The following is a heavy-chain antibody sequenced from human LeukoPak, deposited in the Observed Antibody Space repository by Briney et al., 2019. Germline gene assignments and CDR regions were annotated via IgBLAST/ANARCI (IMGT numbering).Heavy chain of an antibody. V-gene: IGHV1-2*02. CDR3: ASSRRLGWIWELHRNAVDI. CDR1: GYTFTGYY. J-gene: IGHJ3*02. Sequence: ASVKVSCKASGYTFTGYYMHWVRQAPGQGLEWMGWINPNSGGTNYAQKFQGRVTMTRDTSISTAYMELSRLRSDDTAVYYCASSRRLGWIWELHRNAVDIWGQGTMVTVSS. D-gene: IGHD1-26*01. CDR2: INPNSGGT.